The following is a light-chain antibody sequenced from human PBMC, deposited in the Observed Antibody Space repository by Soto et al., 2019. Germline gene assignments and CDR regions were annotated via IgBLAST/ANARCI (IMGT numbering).Light chain of an antibody. J-gene: IGKJ2*01. Sequence: EIVLTQSPVTLSLSPGERATLSCRASQSVSTNYLAWYQQKPGQSPRLLIYGATRRATGIPDRFSGSGSGTDFILTISRLEPEDFALYFCQQYGSSPYTFAQGTKVDI. CDR3: QQYGSSPYT. CDR1: QSVSTNY. CDR2: GAT. V-gene: IGKV3-20*01.